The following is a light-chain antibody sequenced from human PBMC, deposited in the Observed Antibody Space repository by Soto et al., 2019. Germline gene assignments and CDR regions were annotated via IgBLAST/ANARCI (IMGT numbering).Light chain of an antibody. V-gene: IGKV3-20*01. J-gene: IGKJ4*01. CDR2: GAS. CDR3: QQYGSSPGLT. Sequence: EIVLTQSPGTLSLSPGERATLSCRASQSVSSSYLAWYQQKPGQAPRLLIYGASSRATGIPDRFSGSSSGTAFTLTISRLEPEDFAVYYCQQYGSSPGLTFGGGTKVEIK. CDR1: QSVSSSY.